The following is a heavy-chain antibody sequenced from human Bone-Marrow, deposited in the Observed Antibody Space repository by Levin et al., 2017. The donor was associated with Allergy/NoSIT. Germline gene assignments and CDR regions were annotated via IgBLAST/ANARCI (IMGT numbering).Heavy chain of an antibody. J-gene: IGHJ5*02. CDR3: ARGFLGYCSSTSCYPGQNWFDP. Sequence: PGGSLRLSCAASGFTFSSYAMHWVRQAPGKGLEWVAVISYDGSNKYYADSVKGRFTISRDNSKNTLYLQMNSLRAEDTAVYYCARGFLGYCSSTSCYPGQNWFDPWGQGTLVTVSS. CDR1: GFTFSSYA. D-gene: IGHD2-2*01. V-gene: IGHV3-30-3*01. CDR2: ISYDGSNK.